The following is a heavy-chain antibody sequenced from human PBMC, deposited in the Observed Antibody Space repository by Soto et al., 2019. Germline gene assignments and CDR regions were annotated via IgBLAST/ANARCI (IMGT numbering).Heavy chain of an antibody. CDR3: ARESEDLTSNFDY. CDR2: ISSTTNYI. CDR1: GFTFTRYS. Sequence: NPAGSLRLSCAASGFTFTRYSMNWVRQAPGKGLEWVSSISSTTNYIYYGDSMKGRFTISRDNAKNSLYLEMNSLRAEDTAVYYCARESEDLTSNFDYWGQGTLVTVSS. V-gene: IGHV3-21*06. J-gene: IGHJ4*02.